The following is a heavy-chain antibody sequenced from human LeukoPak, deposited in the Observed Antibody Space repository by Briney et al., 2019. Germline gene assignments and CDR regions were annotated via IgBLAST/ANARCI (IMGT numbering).Heavy chain of an antibody. D-gene: IGHD1-26*01. CDR1: GGSISSSSYY. CDR3: ARIVGAAYNWFDP. CDR2: IYYSGST. J-gene: IGHJ5*02. Sequence: SETLSLTCTVSGGSISSSSYYWGWIRQPPGKGLEWIGSIYYSGSTYYNPSLKSRVTISVDTSKNQFSLKLSSVTAADTAVYYCARIVGAAYNWFDPWGQGTLVTVSS. V-gene: IGHV4-39*07.